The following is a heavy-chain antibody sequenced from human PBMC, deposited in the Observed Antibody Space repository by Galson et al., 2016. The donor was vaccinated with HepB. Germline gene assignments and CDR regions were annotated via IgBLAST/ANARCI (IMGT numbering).Heavy chain of an antibody. CDR2: ISGFNGNI. V-gene: IGHV1-18*01. CDR3: ASEEGGTDYGTNSWYFDL. CDR1: GYTFNNYL. J-gene: IGHJ2*01. Sequence: SVKVSCKASGYTFNNYLINWVRQAPGQGLEWIGWISGFNGNINHAQKFQGRVTLTTDTSTSTAYMELRSLTSDDTAVYYCASEEGGTDYGTNSWYFDLWGRGTLVTVSS. D-gene: IGHD4-17*01.